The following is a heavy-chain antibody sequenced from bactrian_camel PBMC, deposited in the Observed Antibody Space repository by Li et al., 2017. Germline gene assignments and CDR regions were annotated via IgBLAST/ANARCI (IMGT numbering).Heavy chain of an antibody. V-gene: IGHV3S40*01. Sequence: VQLVESGGGLVQPGGSLRLSCAASGFTFSSSAMYWVRQAPGKGLERVSTINNGGGTNLSDSVKGRFTVSRDDAAKTVYLQMSSLKPEDTAVYYCVRDSGPYGGTWSFGYWGQGTQVTVS. CDR2: INNGGGT. J-gene: IGHJ6*01. CDR1: GFTFSSSA. D-gene: IGHD6*01. CDR3: VRDSGPYGGTWSFGY.